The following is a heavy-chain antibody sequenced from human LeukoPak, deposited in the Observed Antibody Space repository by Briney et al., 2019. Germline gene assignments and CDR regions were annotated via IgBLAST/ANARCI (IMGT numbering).Heavy chain of an antibody. CDR1: GFTVSSNY. D-gene: IGHD5-24*01. Sequence: GGSLRLSCAASGFTVSSNYMSWVRQAPGKGLEWVSVIYSGGSTYYADSVKGRFTISRDNSKNTLYLQMNSLRAEDTAVYYCARVEMATMEYYYGMDVWGQGTTVTVSS. CDR3: ARVEMATMEYYYGMDV. CDR2: IYSGGST. V-gene: IGHV3-66*01. J-gene: IGHJ6*02.